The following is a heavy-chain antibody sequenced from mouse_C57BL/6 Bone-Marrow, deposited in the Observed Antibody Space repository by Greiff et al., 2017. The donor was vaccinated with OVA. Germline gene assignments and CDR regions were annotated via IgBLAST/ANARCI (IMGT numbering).Heavy chain of an antibody. D-gene: IGHD4-1*01. CDR3: ARTRGKLGRDYFDY. Sequence: VKLQQPGAELVKPGASVKLSCKASGYTFTSYWMHWVKQRPGRGLAWIGRIDPTRGGTKYNEKFTSKATLTVDKPSSTAYMQLSSLTSEDAAVYYCARTRGKLGRDYFDYWGQGTTLTGSS. CDR2: IDPTRGGT. J-gene: IGHJ2*01. V-gene: IGHV1-72*01. CDR1: GYTFTSYW.